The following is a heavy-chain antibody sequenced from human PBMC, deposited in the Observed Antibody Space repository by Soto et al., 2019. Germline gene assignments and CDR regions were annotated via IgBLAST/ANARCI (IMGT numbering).Heavy chain of an antibody. J-gene: IGHJ4*02. Sequence: QVQLVQSGAEVKKPGSSVKVSCKASGGTFSSYAISWVRQAPGQGLEWMGGIIPIFGTANYAQKFQGRVTITADESTSTAYMELSSLRSEDTAVYYCASPEEAYYYDSSGYYYGFAYWGQGTLVTVSS. CDR1: GGTFSSYA. D-gene: IGHD3-22*01. CDR2: IIPIFGTA. V-gene: IGHV1-69*01. CDR3: ASPEEAYYYDSSGYYYGFAY.